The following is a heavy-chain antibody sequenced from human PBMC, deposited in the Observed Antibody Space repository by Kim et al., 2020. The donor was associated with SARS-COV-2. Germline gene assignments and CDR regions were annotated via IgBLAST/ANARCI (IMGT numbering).Heavy chain of an antibody. D-gene: IGHD2-15*01. CDR3: ARWDCSGGSCYSYYYYGMDV. V-gene: IGHV4-34*01. J-gene: IGHJ6*02. CDR1: GGSFSGYY. CDR2: INHSGST. Sequence: SETLSLTCAVYGGSFSGYYWSWIRQPPGKGLEWIGEINHSGSTNYNPSLKSRVTISVDTSKNQFSLKLSSVTAADTAVYYCARWDCSGGSCYSYYYYGMDVWGQGTTVTVSS.